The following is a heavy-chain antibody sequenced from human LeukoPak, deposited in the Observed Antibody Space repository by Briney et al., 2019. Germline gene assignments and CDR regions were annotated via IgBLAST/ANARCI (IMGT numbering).Heavy chain of an antibody. D-gene: IGHD1-1*01. CDR1: GFTFSSYA. Sequence: GRSLRLSCAASGFTFSSYAMHWVRQAPGKGLEWVAVISYDGSNKYYADSVKDRFTISRDNSKNTLYLQMNSLRAEDTAVYYCARELDWNDDVYYYYGMDVWGQGTTVTVSS. CDR2: ISYDGSNK. J-gene: IGHJ6*02. CDR3: ARELDWNDDVYYYYGMDV. V-gene: IGHV3-30-3*01.